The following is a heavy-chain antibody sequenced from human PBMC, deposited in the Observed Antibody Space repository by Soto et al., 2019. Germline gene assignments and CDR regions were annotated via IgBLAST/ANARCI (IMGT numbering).Heavy chain of an antibody. Sequence: QVQLVDSGGGVVQPERSLRHSCRASGFIFSDYAIHWVRQAPGRGLEWVAVLIDDGYFQYYADSVKGRFTISSDKSNNTAHLHMGSLRVDDTAVYYCAREWGRSYYYGMDVWGQGTTVIVSS. D-gene: IGHD3-10*01. J-gene: IGHJ6*02. V-gene: IGHV3-30-3*01. CDR2: LIDDGYFQ. CDR3: AREWGRSYYYGMDV. CDR1: GFIFSDYA.